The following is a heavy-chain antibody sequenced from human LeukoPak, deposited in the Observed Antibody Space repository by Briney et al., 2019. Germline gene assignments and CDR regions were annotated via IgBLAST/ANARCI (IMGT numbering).Heavy chain of an antibody. J-gene: IGHJ4*02. D-gene: IGHD3-9*01. CDR3: ARGGGLILRYFDWLFAYYFDY. CDR1: GFTFSDYY. Sequence: GGSLRLSCAASGFTFSDYYVSWIRQAPGKGLEWVSYISSSSSYTNYADSVKGRFTISRDNAKNSLYLQMNSLRAEDTAVYYCARGGGLILRYFDWLFAYYFDYWGQGTLVTVSS. CDR2: ISSSSSYT. V-gene: IGHV3-11*06.